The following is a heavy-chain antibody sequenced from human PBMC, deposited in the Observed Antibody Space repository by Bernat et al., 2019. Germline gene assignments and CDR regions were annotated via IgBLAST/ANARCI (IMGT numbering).Heavy chain of an antibody. CDR1: GYTFTGYY. J-gene: IGHJ4*02. V-gene: IGHV1-2*04. Sequence: QVQLVQSGAEVKKPGASVKVSCKASGYTFTGYYIHWVRQAPGQGLEWMGWINPNNGDTNYVQKFQGWVTMTRDTSISTAYMELGRLTSDDTAGYYCASALGSSRWYYFDYWGQGTLVTVAS. CDR2: INPNNGDT. CDR3: ASALGSSRWYYFDY. D-gene: IGHD6-13*01.